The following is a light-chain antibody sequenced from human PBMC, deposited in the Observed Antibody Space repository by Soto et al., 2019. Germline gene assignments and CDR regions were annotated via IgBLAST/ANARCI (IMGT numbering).Light chain of an antibody. V-gene: IGKV3-20*01. J-gene: IGKJ1*01. CDR1: QSVSRSY. CDR3: QQYGSSRT. Sequence: EIVLTQSPGTLSLSPGERATLSCRASQSVSRSYLAWYQQKPGQAPRLLIYGASSRATGIPDRFSGSGSGTDFTLTISRLELEDFAVYYCQQYGSSRTFGQGTKVEIK. CDR2: GAS.